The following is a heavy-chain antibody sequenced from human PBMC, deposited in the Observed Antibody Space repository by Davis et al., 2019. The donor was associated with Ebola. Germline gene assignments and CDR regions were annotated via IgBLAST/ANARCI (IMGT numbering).Heavy chain of an antibody. Sequence: AASVKVSCKASGYTFTSYAIHWVRQAPGQRLEWMGWINPGNGNTKFSQRFQGRVTITRDTSASTAYMELSSLRSEDTAVYYCARGGRVPTFYWGQGTLVTVSS. CDR2: INPGNGNT. V-gene: IGHV1-3*01. CDR1: GYTFTSYA. CDR3: ARGGRVPTFY. D-gene: IGHD2-15*01. J-gene: IGHJ4*02.